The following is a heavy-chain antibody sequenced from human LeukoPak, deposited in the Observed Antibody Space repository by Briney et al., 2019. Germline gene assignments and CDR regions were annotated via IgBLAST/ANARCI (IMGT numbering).Heavy chain of an antibody. Sequence: PSETLSLTCTVSGGSISSYYWSWIRQPPGKGLEWIGYIYYSGSTYYNPSLKSRVTISVDRSKNQFSLKLSSVTAADTAVYYCARARRRITIFGVVTNWFDPWGQGTLVTVSS. D-gene: IGHD3-3*01. CDR3: ARARRRITIFGVVTNWFDP. CDR2: IYYSGST. V-gene: IGHV4-59*12. J-gene: IGHJ5*02. CDR1: GGSISSYY.